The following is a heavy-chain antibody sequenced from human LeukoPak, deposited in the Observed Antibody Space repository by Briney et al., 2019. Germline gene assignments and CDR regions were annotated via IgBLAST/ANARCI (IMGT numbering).Heavy chain of an antibody. CDR2: INPRSGGT. D-gene: IGHD3-22*01. Sequence: GASVRVSCKAAGYTFTGYYMHWVRQAPGQGLEWMGWINPRSGGTNYAQKFQGRVTMTRDTSISTAYMELSRLRSDDTAVYYCAREIEPIVVVITRDYYFDYWGQGTLVTVSP. V-gene: IGHV1-2*02. J-gene: IGHJ4*02. CDR1: GYTFTGYY. CDR3: AREIEPIVVVITRDYYFDY.